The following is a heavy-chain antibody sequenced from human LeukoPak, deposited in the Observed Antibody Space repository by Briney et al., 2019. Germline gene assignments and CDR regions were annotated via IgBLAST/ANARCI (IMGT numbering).Heavy chain of an antibody. CDR2: IYTSGST. D-gene: IGHD6-6*01. CDR1: GGSISSYY. CDR3: ARERGSSSSHAFDI. V-gene: IGHV4-4*07. Sequence: SETLSLTCTVSGGSISSYYWSWIRQPAGKGLEWIGRIYTSGSTNYNPSLKSRVTMSVDTSKNQFSLKLSSVTAADTAVYYCARERGSSSSHAFDIWGQGTMVTVSS. J-gene: IGHJ3*02.